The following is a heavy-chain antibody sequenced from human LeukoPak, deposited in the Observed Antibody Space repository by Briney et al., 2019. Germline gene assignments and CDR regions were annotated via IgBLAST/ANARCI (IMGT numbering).Heavy chain of an antibody. CDR2: IIPIFGTA. CDR1: GGTFSSYG. J-gene: IGHJ4*02. CDR3: ARYDYYDSSGYYSDFDY. V-gene: IGHV1-69*13. Sequence: SVKVSCKASGGTFSSYGISWVRPAPGQGLERMGGIIPIFGTANYAQKFQDRVTITADESTSTAYMELSSLRSEDTAVYYCARYDYYDSSGYYSDFDYWGQGTLVTVSS. D-gene: IGHD3-22*01.